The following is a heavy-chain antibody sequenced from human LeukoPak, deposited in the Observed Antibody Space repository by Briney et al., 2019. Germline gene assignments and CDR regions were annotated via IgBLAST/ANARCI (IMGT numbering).Heavy chain of an antibody. J-gene: IGHJ4*02. Sequence: GGSLRLSCAASGSTFSTYAMHWVRQAPGKGLEWVAVISYDGSNKYYADSVKGRFTISRDNSKNALSLQMNSLRAEDTAVYYCAGRYYDILTGGREGFDYWGQGTLVTVSS. CDR1: GSTFSTYA. D-gene: IGHD3-9*01. CDR3: AGRYYDILTGGREGFDY. V-gene: IGHV3-30*04. CDR2: ISYDGSNK.